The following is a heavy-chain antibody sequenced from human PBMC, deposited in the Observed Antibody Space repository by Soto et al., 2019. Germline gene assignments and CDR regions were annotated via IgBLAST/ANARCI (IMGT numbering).Heavy chain of an antibody. CDR1: GFTFSSYS. CDR3: VKDESINWYSGHFRH. J-gene: IGHJ1*01. Sequence: PGGSLRLSCAASGFTFSSYSMNWVRQAPGKGLEWVSSISSSSSYIYYADSVKGRFTISRDNAKNSLYQQMNSLSAEDTAFYYCVKDESINWYSGHFRHWGQGTLVTVSS. V-gene: IGHV3-21*04. CDR2: ISSSSSYI. D-gene: IGHD6-13*01.